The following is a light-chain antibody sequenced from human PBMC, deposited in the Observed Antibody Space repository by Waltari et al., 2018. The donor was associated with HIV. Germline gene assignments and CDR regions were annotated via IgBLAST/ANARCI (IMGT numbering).Light chain of an antibody. Sequence: QSVVTQPPSASGTPGQRVVISCSGSNSNIGSNSVNWYQQVPGAAPKILIYRDNPRVSGVPVRVAGSKSGTSAALAISERRSEDEADYYCAVWDDSLRGGVFGGGTKLTVL. CDR2: RDN. CDR1: NSNIGSNS. J-gene: IGLJ3*02. CDR3: AVWDDSLRGGV. V-gene: IGLV1-47*01.